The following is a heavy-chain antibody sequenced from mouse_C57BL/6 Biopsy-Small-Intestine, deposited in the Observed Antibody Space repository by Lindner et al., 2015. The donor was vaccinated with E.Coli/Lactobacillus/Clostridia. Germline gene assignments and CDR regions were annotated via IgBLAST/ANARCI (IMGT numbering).Heavy chain of an antibody. J-gene: IGHJ4*01. D-gene: IGHD1-1*01. Sequence: SVKVSCKASGYTFTSYAMHWVRQAPGQRLEWMGWINAGNGNTKYSQKFQGRVTITRDTSANTAYMELSSLRSDDTAVYYCARGLIDYGGNYWGQGTLVTVSS. V-gene: IGHV1-66*01. CDR1: GYTFTSYA. CDR2: INAGNGNT. CDR3: ARGLIDYGGNY.